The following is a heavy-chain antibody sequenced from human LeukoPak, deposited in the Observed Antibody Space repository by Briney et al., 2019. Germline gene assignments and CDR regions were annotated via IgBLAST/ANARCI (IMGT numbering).Heavy chain of an antibody. V-gene: IGHV4-30-4*01. D-gene: IGHD6-19*01. CDR3: ARLRAVAGAGGWFDP. Sequence: SQTLSLTCTVSGGSIRSGDYSWSWIRQPPGKGLEWIGYIYYSGSTYYNPSLKSRVTISVDTSKNQFSLKLSSVTAADTAVYYCARLRAVAGAGGWFDPWGQGTLVTVSS. CDR1: GGSIRSGDYS. J-gene: IGHJ5*02. CDR2: IYYSGST.